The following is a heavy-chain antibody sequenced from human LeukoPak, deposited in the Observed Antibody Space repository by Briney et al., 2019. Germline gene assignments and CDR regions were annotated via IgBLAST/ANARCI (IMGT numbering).Heavy chain of an antibody. CDR1: GFTFSNYA. J-gene: IGHJ6*04. Sequence: GGSLRLSCATSGFTFSNYAMSWVRQAPGKGLEWVSAISGSGDSTYYADSVKGRFTISRDNSKNTLYLQMNSLRAEDTAIYYCAKGTFYYGSASYCMDVWGKGTTVTVSS. CDR2: ISGSGDST. D-gene: IGHD3-10*01. V-gene: IGHV3-23*01. CDR3: AKGTFYYGSASYCMDV.